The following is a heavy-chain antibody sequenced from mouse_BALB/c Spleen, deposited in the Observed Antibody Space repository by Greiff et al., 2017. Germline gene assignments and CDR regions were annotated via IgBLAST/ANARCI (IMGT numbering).Heavy chain of an antibody. CDR1: GFTFSSFG. J-gene: IGHJ2*01. CDR3: ARHRDYGSEYFDY. Sequence: EVMLVESGGGLVQPGGSRKLSCAASGFTFSSFGMHWVRQAPEKGLEWVAYISSGGSYTYYPDSVKGRFTISRDNAKNTLYLQMSSLKSEDTAMYYCARHRDYGSEYFDYWGQGTTLTVSS. CDR2: ISSGGSYT. V-gene: IGHV5-6*03. D-gene: IGHD1-1*01.